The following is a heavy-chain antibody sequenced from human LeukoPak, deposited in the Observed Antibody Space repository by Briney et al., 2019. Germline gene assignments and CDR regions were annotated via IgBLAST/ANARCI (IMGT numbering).Heavy chain of an antibody. V-gene: IGHV1-3*03. CDR3: ARAKNRYDFWSGYPFDI. CDR2: INAGNGNT. J-gene: IGHJ3*02. CDR1: GYTFTSYA. Sequence: ASVKVSCKASGYTFTSYAMHWVRQAPGQRLEWMGWINAGNGNTKYSQEFQGRVTITRDTSASTAYMELSSLRSEDMAVYYCARAKNRYDFWSGYPFDIWGQGTMVTVSS. D-gene: IGHD3-3*01.